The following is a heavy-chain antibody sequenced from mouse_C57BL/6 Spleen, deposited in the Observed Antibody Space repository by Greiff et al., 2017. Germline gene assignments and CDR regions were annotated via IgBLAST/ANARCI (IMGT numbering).Heavy chain of an antibody. J-gene: IGHJ2*01. D-gene: IGHD1-1*01. CDR3: ARGGGSSPSYFDY. CDR2: IDPSASYT. V-gene: IGHV1-69*01. Sequence: QVQLQQPGAELVMPGASVKLSCTASGYTFTSYWMHWVQQRPGQGLEWIGAIDPSASYTTYKQKFKGKSTVTVVKTSSAAYMQISSLTSEDSAVYYCARGGGSSPSYFDYWGQGTTLTVSS. CDR1: GYTFTSYW.